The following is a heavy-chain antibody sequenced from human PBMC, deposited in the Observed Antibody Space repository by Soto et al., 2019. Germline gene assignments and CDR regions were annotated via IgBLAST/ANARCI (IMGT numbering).Heavy chain of an antibody. CDR3: ARRDYYDIKWPGGGFDI. Sequence: SETLSLTCTVSGGSISSGDYYWSWIRQPPGKGLEWIGYIYYSGSTNYNPSLKSRVTISVDTSKSHFSLNLSSVTAADTAVYYRARRDYYDIKWPGGGFDIWGQGTLVTVSS. D-gene: IGHD3-22*01. CDR1: GGSISSGDYY. CDR2: IYYSGST. J-gene: IGHJ3*02. V-gene: IGHV4-61*03.